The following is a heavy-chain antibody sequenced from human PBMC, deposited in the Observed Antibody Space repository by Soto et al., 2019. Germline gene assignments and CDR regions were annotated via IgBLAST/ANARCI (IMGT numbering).Heavy chain of an antibody. Sequence: SETLSLTCTVSGGSISSYYWSWIRQPPGKGLEWIGYIYYSGSTNYNPSLKSRVTISVDTSKNQFSLKLSPVTAADTAVYYCAREQAYYYGSGSYYDFWGQGTLVTVSS. D-gene: IGHD3-10*01. CDR1: GGSISSYY. V-gene: IGHV4-59*12. CDR2: IYYSGST. J-gene: IGHJ4*02. CDR3: AREQAYYYGSGSYYDF.